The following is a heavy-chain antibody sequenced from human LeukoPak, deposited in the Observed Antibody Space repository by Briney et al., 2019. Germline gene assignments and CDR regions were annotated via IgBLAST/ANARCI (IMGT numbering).Heavy chain of an antibody. CDR3: ARGRNVGVPAAIGGMDV. J-gene: IGHJ6*02. Sequence: GGSLRLSCAASGFTFTRYTMSWVRQAPGKGLEWVPSISSRGTYIYYADSMKGRFTISRDDAKSSLYLQMNSLRADDTALYYCARGRNVGVPAAIGGMDVWGQGTTVTVSS. CDR2: ISSRGTYI. CDR1: GFTFTRYT. D-gene: IGHD2-2*02. V-gene: IGHV3-21*01.